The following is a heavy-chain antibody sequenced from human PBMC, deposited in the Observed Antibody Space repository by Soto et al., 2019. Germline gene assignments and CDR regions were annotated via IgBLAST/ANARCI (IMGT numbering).Heavy chain of an antibody. CDR2: INHSGSI. CDR3: ARGDSSSWRGPFLDV. V-gene: IGHV4-34*01. Sequence: SETLSLTCAVYGGSFSGYYWSWIRQPPGKGLEWIGEINHSGSINYNPSLKSRVTISVDTSKNQFSLKLSSVTAADTAVYYCARGDSSSWRGPFLDVWGQGTTVTVSS. CDR1: GGSFSGYY. J-gene: IGHJ6*02. D-gene: IGHD6-13*01.